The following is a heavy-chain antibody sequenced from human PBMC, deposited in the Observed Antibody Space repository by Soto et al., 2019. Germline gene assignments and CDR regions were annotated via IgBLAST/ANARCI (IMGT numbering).Heavy chain of an antibody. D-gene: IGHD4-4*01. V-gene: IGHV1-18*01. J-gene: IGHJ3*02. CDR1: GYTFTTYG. Sequence: QVQLVQSGAEVKKPGASVNVSCKASGYTFTTYGISWVRQAPGQGLEWMGWISAYNGNTNYAQKLQGRFTMTTDTPTSTAYVELRSLRSDDTAVDYCAGLGTVTLDAFDRWGQGTMVTVAS. CDR2: ISAYNGNT. CDR3: AGLGTVTLDAFDR.